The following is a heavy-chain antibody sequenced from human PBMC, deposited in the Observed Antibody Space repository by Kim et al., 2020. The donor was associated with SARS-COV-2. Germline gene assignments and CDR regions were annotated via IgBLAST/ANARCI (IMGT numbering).Heavy chain of an antibody. D-gene: IGHD3-22*01. CDR3: ARVRRVGYDSSGYYIPDDAFDI. CDR2: IKQDGSEK. CDR1: GFTFSSYW. J-gene: IGHJ3*02. V-gene: IGHV3-7*03. Sequence: GGSLRLSCAASGFTFSSYWMSWVRQAPGKGLEWVANIKQDGSEKYYVDSVKGRFTISRDNAKNSLYLQMNSLRAEDTAVYYCARVRRVGYDSSGYYIPDDAFDIWGQGTMVTVSS.